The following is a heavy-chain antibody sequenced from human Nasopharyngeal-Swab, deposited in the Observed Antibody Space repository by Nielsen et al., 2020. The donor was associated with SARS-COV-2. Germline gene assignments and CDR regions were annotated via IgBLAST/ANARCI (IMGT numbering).Heavy chain of an antibody. D-gene: IGHD3-3*01. CDR3: ARDSLYYDFWSGSDYYYYGMDV. CDR1: GYTFTSYG. V-gene: IGHV1-18*01. Sequence: ASVKVSCKASGYTFTSYGISWVRQAPGQGLEWMGWTSAYNGNTNYAQKLQGRVTMTTDTSTSTAYMELRSLRSDDTAVYYCARDSLYYDFWSGSDYYYYGMDVWGQGTTVTVSS. CDR2: TSAYNGNT. J-gene: IGHJ6*02.